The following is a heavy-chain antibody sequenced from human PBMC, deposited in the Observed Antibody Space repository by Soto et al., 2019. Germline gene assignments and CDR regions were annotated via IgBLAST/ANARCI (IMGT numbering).Heavy chain of an antibody. J-gene: IGHJ1*01. Sequence: QVQQQESGPGLVKPSDTLSLTCRVSGAYISDFSWSWIRQPAGKGLEWIGRITINGNTQKNPFFKSRVTMSKDTTRKHFPLNLQAATAGDTALYCWSRKTGENWNYEAHWGPGTLVTVSS. V-gene: IGHV4-4*07. D-gene: IGHD1-7*01. CDR3: SRKTGENWNYEAH. CDR1: GAYISDFS. CDR2: ITINGNT.